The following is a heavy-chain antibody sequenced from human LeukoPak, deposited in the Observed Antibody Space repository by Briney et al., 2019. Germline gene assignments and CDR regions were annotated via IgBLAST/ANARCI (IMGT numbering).Heavy chain of an antibody. CDR3: ARGSLYCGGDCYSYYYYGMDV. CDR1: GYTFTGYY. D-gene: IGHD2-21*02. CDR2: IYPGDSDT. V-gene: IGHV5-51*01. J-gene: IGHJ6*02. Sequence: KVSCKASGYTFTGYYMHWVRQMPGKGLEWMGIIYPGDSDTRYSPSFQGQVTISADKSISTAYLQWSSLKASDTAMYYCARGSLYCGGDCYSYYYYGMDVWGQGTTVTVSS.